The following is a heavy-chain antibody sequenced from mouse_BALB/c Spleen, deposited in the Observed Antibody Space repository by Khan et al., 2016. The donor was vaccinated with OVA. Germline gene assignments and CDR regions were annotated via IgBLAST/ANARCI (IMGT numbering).Heavy chain of an antibody. CDR1: GDSITSGY. J-gene: IGHJ2*01. D-gene: IGHD2-14*01. Sequence: EVQLQESGPSLVKPSQTLSLTCSVTGDSITSGYWNWIRKFPGNKLEYMGYISYSDDTFYNPSLKSRISITRDTSKNQYYLQLNSVTTEDTATYDCARWNYRYDGYFDYWGQGTTLTVSS. CDR2: ISYSDDT. V-gene: IGHV3-8*02. CDR3: ARWNYRYDGYFDY.